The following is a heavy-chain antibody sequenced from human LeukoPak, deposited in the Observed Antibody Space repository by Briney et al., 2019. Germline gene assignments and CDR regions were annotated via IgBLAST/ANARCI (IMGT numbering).Heavy chain of an antibody. J-gene: IGHJ4*02. Sequence: ASVKVSCKASGGTFSSYAISWVRQAPGQGLEWMGRIIPILGIANYAQKFQGRVTITADKSTSTAYMELSSLRSEDTAVYYCATDPSTPGIAVAGTGSVWGQGTLVTVSS. CDR1: GGTFSSYA. CDR2: IIPILGIA. V-gene: IGHV1-69*04. D-gene: IGHD6-19*01. CDR3: ATDPSTPGIAVAGTGSV.